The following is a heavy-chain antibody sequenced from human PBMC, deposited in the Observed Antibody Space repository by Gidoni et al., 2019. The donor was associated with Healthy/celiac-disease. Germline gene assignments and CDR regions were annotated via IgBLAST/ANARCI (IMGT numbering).Heavy chain of an antibody. D-gene: IGHD3-3*01. CDR3: AGEFLEWSWNAFDI. J-gene: IGHJ3*02. CDR1: GFTFSSYW. V-gene: IGHV3-74*01. CDR2: INSDGSST. Sequence: LRLSCAASGFTFSSYWMHWVRQAPGKGLVWVSRINSDGSSTSYADSVKGRFTISRDNAKNTLYLQMNSLRAEDTAVYYCAGEFLEWSWNAFDIWGQGTMVTVSS.